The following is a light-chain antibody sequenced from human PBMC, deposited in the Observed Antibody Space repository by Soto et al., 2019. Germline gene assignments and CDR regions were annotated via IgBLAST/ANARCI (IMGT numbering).Light chain of an antibody. CDR1: QSVSSTY. CDR3: QQYGSSPWT. J-gene: IGKJ1*01. Sequence: EIVLTQSPGTLSLSPGERATLSCRASQSVSSTYLAWNQQKPGRAPRLLIYGASSRATGIPDRFSGSGSGTDFTLTISRLEPEDFAVYYCQQYGSSPWTFGQGTKVEIK. V-gene: IGKV3-20*01. CDR2: GAS.